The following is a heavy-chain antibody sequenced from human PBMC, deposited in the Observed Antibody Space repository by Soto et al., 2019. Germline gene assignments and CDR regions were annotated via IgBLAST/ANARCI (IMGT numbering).Heavy chain of an antibody. CDR2: ISANDGNT. Sequence: QVQLVQSGAEVKKPGASVKVSCKASDYTFTSYGISWVRQAPGQGLEWIGWISANDGNTNYAQNLQGRLTMTTDTSTNTASMELRSLTSDDTAVYYCARDLAVRTTTGRPDFWGQGTLVTVSS. CDR3: ARDLAVRTTTGRPDF. CDR1: DYTFTSYG. V-gene: IGHV1-18*04. J-gene: IGHJ4*02. D-gene: IGHD1-7*01.